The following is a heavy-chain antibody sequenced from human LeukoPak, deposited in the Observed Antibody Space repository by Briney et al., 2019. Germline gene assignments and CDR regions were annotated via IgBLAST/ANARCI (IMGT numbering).Heavy chain of an antibody. J-gene: IGHJ4*02. V-gene: IGHV1-24*01. CDR3: ATAFGGGDPIDY. D-gene: IGHD2-21*02. CDR2: FDPEDGET. Sequence: ASVKVSCKVSGYTLTELSMHWVRQAPGKGLEWMGGFDPEDGETIYAQKFQGRVTMTKDTSTDTAYMELSSLRSEDTAVYYCATAFGGGDPIDYWGQGTLVTVSS. CDR1: GYTLTELS.